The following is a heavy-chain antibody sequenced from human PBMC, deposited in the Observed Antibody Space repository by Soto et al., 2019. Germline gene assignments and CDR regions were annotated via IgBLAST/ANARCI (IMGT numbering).Heavy chain of an antibody. CDR2: IIPIFGTA. D-gene: IGHD3-22*01. CDR3: ARGYAYDSSGYYPFDY. CDR1: GGTFSSYA. Sequence: ASVKVSCKASGGTFSSYAISWVRQAPGQGLEWMGGIIPIFGTANYAQKFQGRVTITADKSTSTAYMELSSLRSEDTAVYYCARGYAYDSSGYYPFDYWGQGTLVTVSS. V-gene: IGHV1-69*06. J-gene: IGHJ4*02.